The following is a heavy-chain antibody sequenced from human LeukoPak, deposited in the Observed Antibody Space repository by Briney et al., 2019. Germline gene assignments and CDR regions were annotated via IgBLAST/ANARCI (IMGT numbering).Heavy chain of an antibody. Sequence: PGGSLRLSCAASGFTFSSYGMHWVRQTPGKGLEWVAFTRYDGSNKYYADSVKGRFTISRDNSKNTLYLQMNSLRAEDTAVYYCAKGPWIHLWLGRSFDYWGQGTLVTVSS. CDR3: AKGPWIHLWLGRSFDY. D-gene: IGHD5-18*01. CDR1: GFTFSSYG. J-gene: IGHJ4*02. CDR2: TRYDGSNK. V-gene: IGHV3-30*02.